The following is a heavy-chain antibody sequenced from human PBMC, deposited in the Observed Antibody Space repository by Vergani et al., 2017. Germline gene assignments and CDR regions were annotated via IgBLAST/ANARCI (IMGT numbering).Heavy chain of an antibody. J-gene: IGHJ4*02. CDR2: ISGSGGST. Sequence: VQLVESGGGVVQPGRSLRLSCAASGFTFSSYAMSWVRQAPGKGLEWVSAISGSGGSTYYADSVKGRFTISRDNSKNTLYLQMNSLRAEDTAVYYCAKDGTSQRYYDILTGYYLDYWGQGTLVTVSS. V-gene: IGHV3-23*04. CDR3: AKDGTSQRYYDILTGYYLDY. D-gene: IGHD3-9*01. CDR1: GFTFSSYA.